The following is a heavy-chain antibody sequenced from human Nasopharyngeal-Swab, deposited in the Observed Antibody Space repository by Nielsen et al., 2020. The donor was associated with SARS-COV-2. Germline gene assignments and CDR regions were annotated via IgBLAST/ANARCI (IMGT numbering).Heavy chain of an antibody. J-gene: IGHJ6*02. CDR3: AGDRPTSYYYYGMDV. Sequence: WVRQAPGQGLEWMGGIIPIFGTANYAQKFQGRVTITADKSTSTAYMELSSLRSEDTAVYYCAGDRPTSYYYYGMDVWGQGTTVTVSS. V-gene: IGHV1-69*06. CDR2: IIPIFGTA.